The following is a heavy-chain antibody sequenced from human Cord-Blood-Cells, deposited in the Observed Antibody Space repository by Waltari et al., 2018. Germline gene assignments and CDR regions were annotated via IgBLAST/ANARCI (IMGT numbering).Heavy chain of an antibody. Sequence: QVQLQESGPGLVKPSETLSLTCTVSGGSISSYYWSWIRQPAGKGLEWIGRYYTSGGHNYNPSPNSEVTMAVDTAKNQFSLKLSAVTAADTAVYYCARTGDGYDFDYWGQGTLVTVSS. J-gene: IGHJ4*02. D-gene: IGHD5-12*01. V-gene: IGHV4-4*07. CDR2: YYTSGGH. CDR1: GGSISSYY. CDR3: ARTGDGYDFDY.